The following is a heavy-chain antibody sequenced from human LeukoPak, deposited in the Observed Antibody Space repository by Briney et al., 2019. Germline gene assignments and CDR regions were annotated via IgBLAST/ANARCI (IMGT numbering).Heavy chain of an antibody. V-gene: IGHV3-11*01. CDR1: GFTFSDYY. CDR2: ISNGAGTI. Sequence: PGGSLRLSCETSGFTFSDYYMSWIRQAPGKGLEWLSYISNGAGTIYYADSVKGRFTISRDNNKNSLYLQMNSLTTEDTAVYYCARHPQADALDIWGQGTMVTVSS. CDR3: ARHPQADALDI. J-gene: IGHJ3*02.